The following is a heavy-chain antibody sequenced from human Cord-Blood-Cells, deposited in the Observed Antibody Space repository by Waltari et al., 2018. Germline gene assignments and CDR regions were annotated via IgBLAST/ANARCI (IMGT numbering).Heavy chain of an antibody. Sequence: QVQLVQSGAEVKKPGSSVKVSCKASGGTFSSYAISWVRQAPGQGLEWMGGILPIFGTANYAQKFQGRVTITADESTSTAYMELSSLRSEDTAVYYCARDPQYCSSTSCYARYFDLWGRGTLVTVSS. V-gene: IGHV1-69*01. CDR1: GGTFSSYA. CDR2: ILPIFGTA. CDR3: ARDPQYCSSTSCYARYFDL. D-gene: IGHD2-2*01. J-gene: IGHJ2*01.